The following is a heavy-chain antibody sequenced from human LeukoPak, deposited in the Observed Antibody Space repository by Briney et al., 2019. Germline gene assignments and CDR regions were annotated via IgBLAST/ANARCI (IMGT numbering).Heavy chain of an antibody. D-gene: IGHD3-22*01. V-gene: IGHV3-23*01. CDR1: GFTFSSYV. Sequence: GGSLRLSCAASGFTFSSYVMSWVRQVPGKGPECVSAIGGSGGSTYYADSVKGGFTISRDNSKNTLYLQMNSLRAEDTAVYYCAKSRARREGSSGSIDYWGQGTLVTVSS. CDR3: AKSRARREGSSGSIDY. J-gene: IGHJ4*02. CDR2: IGGSGGST.